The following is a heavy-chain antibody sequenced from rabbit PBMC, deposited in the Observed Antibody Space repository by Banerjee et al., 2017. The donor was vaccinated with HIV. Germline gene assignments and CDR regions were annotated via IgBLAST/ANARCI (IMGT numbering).Heavy chain of an antibody. CDR3: AKTVYAGAGYPYYFNL. J-gene: IGHJ4*01. V-gene: IGHV1S43*01. CDR1: GFSFSNTYW. Sequence: QSLEESGGGLVKPGASLTLTCTASGFSFSNTYWIYWVRQAPGKGLEWIGYIATPSGSTWYAGWVNGRFTITSNITQNTVSLKMTSLTAADTATYFCAKTVYAGAGYPYYFNLWGQGTLVTVS. D-gene: IGHD4-2*01. CDR2: IATPSGST.